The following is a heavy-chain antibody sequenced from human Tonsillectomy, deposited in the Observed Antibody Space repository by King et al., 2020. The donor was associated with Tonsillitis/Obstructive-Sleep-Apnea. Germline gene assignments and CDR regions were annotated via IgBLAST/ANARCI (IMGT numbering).Heavy chain of an antibody. CDR2: ISCNSGPI. V-gene: IGHV3-9*01. J-gene: IGHJ6*03. CDR1: GFTFDDCA. Sequence: VQLVESGGGLVQPGRSLRLSCAASGFTFDDCAIHWVRQAPGKGLEWVSGISCNSGPICYVDSVKGRFTISRDNAKNSLYLQMNSLRAEDTALYYCTKGPGIIYDYDYYMDVWGKGTTVTVSS. D-gene: IGHD2-15*01. CDR3: TKGPGIIYDYDYYMDV.